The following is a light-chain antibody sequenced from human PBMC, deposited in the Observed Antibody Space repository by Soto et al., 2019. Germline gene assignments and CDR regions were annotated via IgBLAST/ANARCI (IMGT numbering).Light chain of an antibody. V-gene: IGKV1-5*01. J-gene: IGKJ1*01. CDR3: QHYNSYSPRP. CDR1: QSVSRS. CDR2: DAS. Sequence: EIQMTHSPCARHASVVGGGMLTLRASQSVSRSLACYQQKPGKAPNLLIYDASTLENGVPSRFSGSASGTDFTLTTTSLQPYDFATYYCQHYNSYSPRPFAQGTKVNI.